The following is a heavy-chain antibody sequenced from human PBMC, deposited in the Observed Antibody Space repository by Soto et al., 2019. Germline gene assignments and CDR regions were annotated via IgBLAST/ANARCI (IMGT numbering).Heavy chain of an antibody. Sequence: GGSLRLSCVTSAFSLTSCSMSWVRQTPGKGLEWVSALSRSGGATYYADSVKGRFTISRDTSTNTLYLQMSNLRAEDTAIYYCAKGEMATIRNSFDPWGQGTLVTVSS. V-gene: IGHV3-23*01. J-gene: IGHJ5*02. CDR1: AFSLTSCS. CDR3: AKGEMATIRNSFDP. CDR2: LSRSGGAT. D-gene: IGHD5-12*01.